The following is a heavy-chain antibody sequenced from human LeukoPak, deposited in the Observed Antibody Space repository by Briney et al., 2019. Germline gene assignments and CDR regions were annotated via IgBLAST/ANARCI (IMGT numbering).Heavy chain of an antibody. D-gene: IGHD1/OR15-1a*01. CDR3: ARTTTRTRYPWFDP. Sequence: SETLSLTCTVSGGSISSYYWSWLRQPPGKGLEWIGYIYYSGSTNYNPSLKSRVTISVDTSKNQFSLKLSSVTAADTAVYYCARTTTRTRYPWFDPWGQGTLVTVSS. V-gene: IGHV4-59*01. CDR1: GGSISSYY. J-gene: IGHJ5*02. CDR2: IYYSGST.